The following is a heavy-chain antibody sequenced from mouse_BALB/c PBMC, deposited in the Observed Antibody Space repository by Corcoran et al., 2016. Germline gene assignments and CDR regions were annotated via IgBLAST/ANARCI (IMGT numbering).Heavy chain of an antibody. V-gene: IGHV1S12*01. J-gene: IGHJ2*01. Sequence: QVQLQQSGPELLKPGASVKISCKASGYTFTNYHIHWVRQRPGQGLEWIGCIYPSDGNTNYIENFKGKATLTADTSSSAAYMQLSSLTSEDSAVYFCAKNRRDEYYFDFWGQGTTLTVSS. D-gene: IGHD2-14*01. CDR1: GYTFTNYH. CDR2: IYPSDGNT. CDR3: AKNRRDEYYFDF.